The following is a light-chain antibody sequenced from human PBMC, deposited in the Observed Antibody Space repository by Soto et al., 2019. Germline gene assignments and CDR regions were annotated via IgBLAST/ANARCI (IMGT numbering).Light chain of an antibody. CDR3: SSYAGSNNFEI. Sequence: QSAPTQPPSASGSPGQSVTMSCTGTSSDVGGYNYVSWYQQHPGKAHKLMIYEVSKRPSGVPDRFSGSKSGNTASLTVSGLQAEDEADYYCSSYAGSNNFEIFGTGTKVTVL. CDR2: EVS. V-gene: IGLV2-8*01. J-gene: IGLJ1*01. CDR1: SSDVGGYNY.